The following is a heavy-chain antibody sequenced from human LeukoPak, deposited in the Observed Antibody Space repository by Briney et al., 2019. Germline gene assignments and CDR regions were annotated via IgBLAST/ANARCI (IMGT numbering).Heavy chain of an antibody. J-gene: IGHJ4*02. CDR2: INPNSGGT. Sequence: ASVKVSCKASGYTFTGNYMHWVRQAPGQGLEWMGWINPNSGGTNYAQKFQGRVTMTRDTSISTAYMELSRLRSDDTAVYYCARDYYSSGPMYYFDYWGQGTLVTVSS. CDR1: GYTFTGNY. CDR3: ARDYYSSGPMYYFDY. D-gene: IGHD6-19*01. V-gene: IGHV1-2*02.